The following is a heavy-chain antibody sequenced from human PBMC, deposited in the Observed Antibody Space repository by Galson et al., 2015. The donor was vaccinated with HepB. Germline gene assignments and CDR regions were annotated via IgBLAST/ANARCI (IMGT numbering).Heavy chain of an antibody. CDR3: AKDWRYSEYMYYFDY. J-gene: IGHJ4*02. Sequence: SLRLSCAASGFPVSNSYMTWTRQAPGKGLEWVSHISHSSDYTNYADSVKGRFTISRDNAKNSLYLQMNNLRAEDTAVYYCAKDWRYSEYMYYFDYWGQGTLVTVSS. D-gene: IGHD1-26*01. CDR2: ISHSSDYT. V-gene: IGHV3-11*05. CDR1: GFPVSNSY.